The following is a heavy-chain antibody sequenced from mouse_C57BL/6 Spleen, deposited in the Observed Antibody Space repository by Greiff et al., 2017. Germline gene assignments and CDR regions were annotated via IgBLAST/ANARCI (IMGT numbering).Heavy chain of an antibody. D-gene: IGHD2-4*01. V-gene: IGHV1-72*01. CDR2: IDPNSGGT. Sequence: QVHVKQPGAELVKPGASVKLSCKASGYTFTSYWMHWVKQRPGRGLEWIGRIDPNSGGTKYNEKFKSKATLTVDKPSSTAYMQLSSLTSEDSAVYYCARTREIYYDYEEDYWGQGTTLTVSS. J-gene: IGHJ2*01. CDR1: GYTFTSYW. CDR3: ARTREIYYDYEEDY.